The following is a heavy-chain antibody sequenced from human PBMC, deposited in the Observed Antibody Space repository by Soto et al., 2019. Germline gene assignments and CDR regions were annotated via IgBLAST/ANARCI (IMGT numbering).Heavy chain of an antibody. D-gene: IGHD2-15*01. Sequence: EVQLVESGGGLVQPGGSLRLSCAASGFTFSSYSMNWVRQAPGKGLEWVSYISSSSTIYYADYVKGRFTISRDNAKNSLYLQMNSLRAEDTAVYYCARVYCSGGSCYTDAFDIWGQGTMVTVSS. CDR3: ARVYCSGGSCYTDAFDI. V-gene: IGHV3-48*01. CDR2: ISSSSTI. J-gene: IGHJ3*02. CDR1: GFTFSSYS.